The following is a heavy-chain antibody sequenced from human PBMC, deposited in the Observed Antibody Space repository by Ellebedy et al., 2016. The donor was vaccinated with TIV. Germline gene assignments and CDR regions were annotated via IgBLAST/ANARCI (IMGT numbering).Heavy chain of an antibody. CDR1: EFTFSNYC. CDR2: INPDGQRK. Sequence: GESLKISXVASEFTFSNYCMTWVRQAPGKGLEWVANINPDGQRKYYLESVKGRFTISRDNAKNSVSLQMNSPTVEDTAVYYCARDATPYGSMAYYYYGLNVWGQGTTVAVSS. V-gene: IGHV3-7*03. CDR3: ARDATPYGSMAYYYYGLNV. D-gene: IGHD2-2*01. J-gene: IGHJ6*02.